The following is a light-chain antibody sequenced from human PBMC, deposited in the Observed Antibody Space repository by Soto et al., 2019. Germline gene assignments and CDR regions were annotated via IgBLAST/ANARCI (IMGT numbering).Light chain of an antibody. Sequence: DIQMTQSRSSLYASVGDRVSITCRASQSISSYLNWYQQKPGKAPKLLIYAASSLQSGVPSRFSGSGSGTDLTLTISSLQPEDFATYYGQQSYSTPITFGQGTRLEIK. V-gene: IGKV1-39*01. CDR1: QSISSY. CDR2: AAS. J-gene: IGKJ5*01. CDR3: QQSYSTPIT.